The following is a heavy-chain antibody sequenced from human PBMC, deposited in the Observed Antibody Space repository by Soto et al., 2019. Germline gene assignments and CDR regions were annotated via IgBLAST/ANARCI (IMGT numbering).Heavy chain of an antibody. V-gene: IGHV3-30*18. CDR3: AKDRGGKQWSLSDY. J-gene: IGHJ4*02. D-gene: IGHD6-19*01. CDR2: ISYDGSNK. CDR1: GFTFSSYG. Sequence: GGSLRLSCAASGFTFSSYGMHWVRQAPGKGLEWVAVISYDGSNKYYADSVKGRFTISRDNSKNTLYLQMNSLRAEDTAVYYCAKDRGGKQWSLSDYWGQGTLVTVSS.